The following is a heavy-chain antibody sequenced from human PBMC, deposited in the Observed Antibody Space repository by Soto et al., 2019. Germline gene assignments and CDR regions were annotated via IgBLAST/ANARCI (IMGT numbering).Heavy chain of an antibody. CDR2: IYWDDDK. Sequence: QSTLKESGPTLVKPTQTLTLTCTFSGLSFSTSGVGVGWIRQPPGKALEWLALIYWDDDKRYSPSLKSRLTITKDTSKNQVVLTMTNMDPVDTATYYCAHILPYYLGDYFDFWGHGTLVTVSS. CDR1: GLSFSTSGVG. V-gene: IGHV2-5*02. CDR3: AHILPYYLGDYFDF. J-gene: IGHJ4*01. D-gene: IGHD3-10*01.